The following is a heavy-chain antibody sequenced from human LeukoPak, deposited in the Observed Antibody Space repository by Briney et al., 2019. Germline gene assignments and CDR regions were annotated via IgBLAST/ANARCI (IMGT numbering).Heavy chain of an antibody. CDR2: IWYDGSNK. CDR3: ARDGQWLAIDY. J-gene: IGHJ4*02. CDR1: GFPFSTYA. Sequence: PGGSRNLSFEASGFPFSTYAMHWVRQAPAKGRGGVAVIWYDGSNKYYADSVKGRFTISRDNSKNTLYLQMNSLRAEDTAVYYCARDGQWLAIDYWGQGTLVTVSS. D-gene: IGHD6-19*01. V-gene: IGHV3-33*01.